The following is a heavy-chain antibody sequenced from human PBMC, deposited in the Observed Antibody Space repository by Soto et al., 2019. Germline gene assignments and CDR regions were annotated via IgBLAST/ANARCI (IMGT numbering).Heavy chain of an antibody. CDR2: INPNSGGT. Sequence: ASVKVSCKASGYTFTGYYMHWVRQAPGQGLEWMGWINPNSGGTNYAQKFQGRVTMTRDTSISTAYMELSRLRSDDTDVYYCAREIRVGNSSSWYYYYGMDVWGQGTTVTVSS. D-gene: IGHD6-13*01. V-gene: IGHV1-2*02. J-gene: IGHJ6*02. CDR1: GYTFTGYY. CDR3: AREIRVGNSSSWYYYYGMDV.